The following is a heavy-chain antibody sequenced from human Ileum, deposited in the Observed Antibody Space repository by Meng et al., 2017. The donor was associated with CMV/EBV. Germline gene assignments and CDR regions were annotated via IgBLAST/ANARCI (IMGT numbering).Heavy chain of an antibody. Sequence: SCADSGYSISDYYVSWIRQAPGKGLEWISYIGGGAGVTYYADSLKGRFTISRDNARKSLYLQMASLRVEDTAIYYCARGRRDIGFDSWGQGALVTVSS. V-gene: IGHV3-11*01. CDR1: GYSISDYY. CDR2: IGGGAGVT. CDR3: ARGRRDIGFDS. D-gene: IGHD2-15*01. J-gene: IGHJ4*02.